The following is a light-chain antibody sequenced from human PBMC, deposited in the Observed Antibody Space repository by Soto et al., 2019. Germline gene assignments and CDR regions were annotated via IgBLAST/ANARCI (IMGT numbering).Light chain of an antibody. CDR3: QQRSNWQVT. CDR2: DAS. CDR1: QSVSSY. Sequence: EIVLTQSPATLSLSPGERATLSCRASQSVSSYLAWYQQKPGQAPRLLIYDASNRATGIPARFSGSGSGTDFTLTIRSLEPEDFAVYYCQQRSNWQVTFGQGTRLEIK. V-gene: IGKV3-11*01. J-gene: IGKJ5*01.